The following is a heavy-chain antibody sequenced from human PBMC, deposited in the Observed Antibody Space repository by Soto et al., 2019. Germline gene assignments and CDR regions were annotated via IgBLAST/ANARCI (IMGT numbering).Heavy chain of an antibody. Sequence: GGSLGLSCAASGFTFKDYYMSWIRPAPGKGLEWVSYISSSGSTIYYADSVKGRFTISRDNAKNSLYLQMNSLRAEDTAVYYCARDPESESRPFDYWGQGTLVTV. J-gene: IGHJ4*02. CDR1: GFTFKDYY. D-gene: IGHD6-13*01. CDR3: ARDPESESRPFDY. CDR2: ISSSGSTI. V-gene: IGHV3-11*01.